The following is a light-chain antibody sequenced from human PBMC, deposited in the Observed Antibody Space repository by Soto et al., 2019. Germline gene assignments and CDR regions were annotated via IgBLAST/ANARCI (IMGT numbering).Light chain of an antibody. CDR1: QGIGRS. V-gene: IGKV1-16*01. CDR3: QQYSTYPRT. J-gene: IGKJ1*01. CDR2: AAS. Sequence: DIQMTQSPSSLSVSVGDRVTITCRASQGIGRSLGWFQQKPGKAPKSLNYAASTLQVGGPSRFSSSGSGTDFTLTISGLQPEDFATYYCQQYSTYPRTFGQGTTVEIK.